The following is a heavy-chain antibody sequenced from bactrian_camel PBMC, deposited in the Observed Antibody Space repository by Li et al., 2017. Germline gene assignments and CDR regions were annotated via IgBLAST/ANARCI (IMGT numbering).Heavy chain of an antibody. D-gene: IGHD7*01. CDR1: GGANMKNC. CDR2: IYSGGAT. V-gene: IGHV3S53*01. Sequence: VQLVESGGDSVQAGGSLRLSCAVSGGANMKNCMGWFRQAPGKEREGVAAIYSGGATSYADSVKGRFIISKGNAKTTLYLQMNNLKPEDTAVYNCAEDPGRMCGFGEDKWRTGRYMYWARGPRSPSP. J-gene: IGHJ4*01.